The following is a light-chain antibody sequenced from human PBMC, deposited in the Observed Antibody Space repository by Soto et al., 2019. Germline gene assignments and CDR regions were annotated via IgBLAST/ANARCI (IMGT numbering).Light chain of an antibody. V-gene: IGKV3-20*01. CDR2: GAS. CDR3: QQYGSSPS. CDR1: QSVSSSY. Sequence: EIVLTHSPGTLSLSPGERATLSCRASQSVSSSYLAWDQQKPGQAPRLLIYGASSRATGIPDRLSGSGSGTDFTLTISRLEPEDFAVYYCQQYGSSPSFGQGTRLEIK. J-gene: IGKJ5*01.